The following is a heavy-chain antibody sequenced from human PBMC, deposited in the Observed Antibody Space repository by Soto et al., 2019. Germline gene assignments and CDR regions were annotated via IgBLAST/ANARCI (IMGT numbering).Heavy chain of an antibody. Sequence: PGGSLRLSCAASGFTFSSYSMNWVRQAPGKGLEWVSSISSSSSYIYYADSVKGQFTISRDNAKNSLYLQMNSLRAEDTAVYYCARERGRRITIFGVVTSHGMDVWGQGTTVTVSS. D-gene: IGHD3-3*01. CDR2: ISSSSSYI. CDR3: ARERGRRITIFGVVTSHGMDV. CDR1: GFTFSSYS. V-gene: IGHV3-21*01. J-gene: IGHJ6*02.